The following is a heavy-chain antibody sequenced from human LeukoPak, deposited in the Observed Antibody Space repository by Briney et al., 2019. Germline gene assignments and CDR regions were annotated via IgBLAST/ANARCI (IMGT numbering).Heavy chain of an antibody. CDR2: INPNSGGT. V-gene: IGHV1-2*02. CDR3: ARAASYYYDSSGYSFDY. Sequence: GASVKVSCKASGYTFTGYYMHWVRQAPGQGLEWMGWINPNSGGTNYAQKFQGRVTMTRDTSISTAYMELSRLRSDDTAVYYCARAASYYYDSSGYSFDYWGQGTLVTVSS. J-gene: IGHJ4*02. D-gene: IGHD3-22*01. CDR1: GYTFTGYY.